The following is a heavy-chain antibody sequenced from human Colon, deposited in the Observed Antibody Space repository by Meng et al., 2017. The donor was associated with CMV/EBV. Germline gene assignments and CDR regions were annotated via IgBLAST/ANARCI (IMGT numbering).Heavy chain of an antibody. CDR3: VRAGSGGVYGLFDY. J-gene: IGHJ4*02. D-gene: IGHD5/OR15-5a*01. Sequence: GGPLRPPCAAPGFMFSNHWMHWVRQGPGKGLVWVSRINGAGSDISYADSVKGRFTISRDNAKSTLYLQMNSVRAEDTGVYYCVRAGSGGVYGLFDYWGQGSLVTVSS. V-gene: IGHV3-74*01. CDR1: GFMFSNHW. CDR2: INGAGSDI.